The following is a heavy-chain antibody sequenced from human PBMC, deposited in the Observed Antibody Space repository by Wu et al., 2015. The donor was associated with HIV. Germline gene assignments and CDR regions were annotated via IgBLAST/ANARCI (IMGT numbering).Heavy chain of an antibody. CDR1: GGTFSSYA. CDR2: ITPVLGST. D-gene: IGHD3-10*01. CDR3: AREVGAMLANWFDP. J-gene: IGHJ5*02. Sequence: QVRLVQSGAEVKKPGSSVKVSCKASGGTFSSYAISWVRQAPGQGLEWMGKITPVLGSTVYTQKFQDRVTITADESTSTSYMELSSLTSEDTAVYYCAREVGAMLANWFDPWGQGTQVIVSS. V-gene: IGHV1-69*11.